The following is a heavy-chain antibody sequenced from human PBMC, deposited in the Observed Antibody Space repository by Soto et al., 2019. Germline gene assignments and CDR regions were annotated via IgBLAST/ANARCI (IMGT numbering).Heavy chain of an antibody. D-gene: IGHD2-2*01. CDR3: AKAPFDIAARPSPIDY. V-gene: IGHV3-23*01. CDR1: GFPFVSCA. J-gene: IGHJ4*02. Sequence: EVQLLESGGDLVQPGGSLRLACTASGFPFVSCAMNWVRQAPGKGLEWVSAISAGGTAFYADSVKGRFTISRDNSRDTVYLQMNSLNAEDTAVYFCAKAPFDIAARPSPIDYWGQGTLVTVSS. CDR2: ISAGGTA.